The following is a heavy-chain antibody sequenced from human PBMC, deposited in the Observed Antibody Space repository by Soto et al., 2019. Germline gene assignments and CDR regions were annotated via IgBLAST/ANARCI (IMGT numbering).Heavy chain of an antibody. V-gene: IGHV4-59*01. D-gene: IGHD3-3*01. J-gene: IGHJ4*02. Sequence: PSETLSLTCTVSGGSISSYYWSWIRQPPGKGLEWIWYIYYSGSTNYNPSLKIRVTISVDTSKNQFSLKLSSVTAADTAVYYCARTRPHYDFWSGYDPSEYYFDYWGQGTLVTVSS. CDR3: ARTRPHYDFWSGYDPSEYYFDY. CDR1: GGSISSYY. CDR2: IYYSGST.